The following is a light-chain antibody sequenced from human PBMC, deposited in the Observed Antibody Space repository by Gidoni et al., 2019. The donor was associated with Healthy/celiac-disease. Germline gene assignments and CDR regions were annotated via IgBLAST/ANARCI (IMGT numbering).Light chain of an antibody. Sequence: EIVMTQSPATLSVSPGDRATLSCRASQSVSSNLAWYQQKPGQAPRLLIYGASTRAPGIPARFSGSGSGTEFTLTISSLQSEDFAVYYCQQYNNWPPVTFGGGTKVEIK. V-gene: IGKV3-15*01. J-gene: IGKJ4*01. CDR2: GAS. CDR1: QSVSSN. CDR3: QQYNNWPPVT.